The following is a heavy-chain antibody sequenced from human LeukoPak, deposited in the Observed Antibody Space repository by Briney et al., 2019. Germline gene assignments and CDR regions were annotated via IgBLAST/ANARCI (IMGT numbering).Heavy chain of an antibody. D-gene: IGHD2-15*01. J-gene: IGHJ6*02. Sequence: SETLSLTCTVSGGCISSYYWSWIRQPPGKGLEWIGYIYYSGSTNYNPSLKSRVTISVDTSKNQFSLKLSSVTAADTAVYYCARQVVAATTLYYYYYGMDVWGQGTTVTVSS. CDR1: GGCISSYY. V-gene: IGHV4-59*08. CDR2: IYYSGST. CDR3: ARQVVAATTLYYYYYGMDV.